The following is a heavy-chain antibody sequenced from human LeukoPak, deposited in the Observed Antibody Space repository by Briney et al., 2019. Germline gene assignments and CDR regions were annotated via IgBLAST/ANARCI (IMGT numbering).Heavy chain of an antibody. V-gene: IGHV3-66*01. CDR2: IYNGDNT. Sequence: PGGSLRLSCVASRFTVSNNHMNWVRQAPGKGLEWVSVIYNGDNTYYADSVQGRFTISKDNSKNTLYLQMNSLRPEDTAVYYCAKILRESMDWLDLWGQGTRVTVSS. J-gene: IGHJ5*02. CDR1: RFTVSNNH. CDR3: AKILRESMDWLDL. D-gene: IGHD6-6*01.